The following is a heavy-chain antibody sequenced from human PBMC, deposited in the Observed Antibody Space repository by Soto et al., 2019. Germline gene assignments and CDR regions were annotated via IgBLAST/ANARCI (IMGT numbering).Heavy chain of an antibody. V-gene: IGHV1-18*01. J-gene: IGHJ4*02. CDR3: ARRWTTGEIDY. D-gene: IGHD4-17*01. Sequence: QVQLVQSGGEVKKPGASVKVSCKASGYIFNSFGISWVRQAPGQGLEWMGWISAYTGNTKYAQNFQGRVTMTTDTSTRTAYMELRSLRSDDTAGYYCARRWTTGEIDYWGQGTLVTVSS. CDR1: GYIFNSFG. CDR2: ISAYTGNT.